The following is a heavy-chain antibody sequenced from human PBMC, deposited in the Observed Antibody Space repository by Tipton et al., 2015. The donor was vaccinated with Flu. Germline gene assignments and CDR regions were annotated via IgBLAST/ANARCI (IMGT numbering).Heavy chain of an antibody. CDR3: VRRPRSLVAGYYYGLDV. CDR1: GYTFTSYW. D-gene: IGHD6-19*01. V-gene: IGHV5-51*01. J-gene: IGHJ6*02. CDR2: ISPGDSDT. Sequence: QLVQSGAEVKKPGESLKISCEGSGYTFTSYWIGWVRQVPGKGLEWMGYISPGDSDTRYSPSFRGQVTISADQSISTAYLQWSSLRAADTAMYYCVRRPRSLVAGYYYGLDVWGRGTTVIVSS.